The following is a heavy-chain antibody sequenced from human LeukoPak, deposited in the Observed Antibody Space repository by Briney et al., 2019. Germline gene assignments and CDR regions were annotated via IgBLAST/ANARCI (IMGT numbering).Heavy chain of an antibody. CDR3: AREELAARRGAFDI. Sequence: SETLSLTCAVYGGSFSGYYWSWIRQPPGKGLEWIGEINRSGSTNYNPSLKSRVTISIDTSKNQFSLRLSSVTAADTAVYYCAREELAARRGAFDIWGQGSVVSVSS. V-gene: IGHV4-34*01. J-gene: IGHJ3*02. CDR1: GGSFSGYY. CDR2: INRSGST. D-gene: IGHD6-6*01.